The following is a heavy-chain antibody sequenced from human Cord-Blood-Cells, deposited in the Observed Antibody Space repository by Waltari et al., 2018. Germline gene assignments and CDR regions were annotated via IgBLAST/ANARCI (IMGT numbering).Heavy chain of an antibody. V-gene: IGHV3-33*01. CDR1: GFTFSSYG. Sequence: QVQLVESGGGVVQPGRSLRLSCAASGFTFSSYGRHWVHQAPGKGLEWVAVIWYDGSNKYYADSVKGRFTISRDNSKNTLYLQMNSLRAEDTAVYYCARDRHDYGGNYFDYWGQGTLVTVSS. D-gene: IGHD4-17*01. J-gene: IGHJ4*02. CDR3: ARDRHDYGGNYFDY. CDR2: IWYDGSNK.